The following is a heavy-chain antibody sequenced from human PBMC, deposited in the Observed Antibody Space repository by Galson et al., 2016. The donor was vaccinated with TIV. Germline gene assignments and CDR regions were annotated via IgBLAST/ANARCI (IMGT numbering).Heavy chain of an antibody. CDR3: AIYDSSGYYSAEFFQQ. D-gene: IGHD3-22*01. CDR2: IIPLLGIG. Sequence: SVKVSCKASGGTLSRFTVSWVRQAPGQGLEWMGRIIPLLGIGNHAQKFQNRVAITADRSTSAAYMELSSLKSEDTAAYYCAIYDSSGYYSAEFFQQWGPGTLLIVS. J-gene: IGHJ1*01. V-gene: IGHV1-69*02. CDR1: GGTLSRFT.